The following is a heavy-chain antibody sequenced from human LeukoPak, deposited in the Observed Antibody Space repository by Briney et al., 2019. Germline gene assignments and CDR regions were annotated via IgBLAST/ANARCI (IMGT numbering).Heavy chain of an antibody. V-gene: IGHV4-61*02. CDR3: AKDAASFPGSFDK. CDR1: GGSIGSGSYS. Sequence: SETLSLTCIASGGSIGSGSYSWSWIRQPAGKGLEWIGRFYTTLSTTYNPSLRGRVSISVDTSNNQFSLKLTSVSAADTAVYYCAKDAASFPGSFDKWGQGTLVTVSS. J-gene: IGHJ4*02. D-gene: IGHD3-10*01. CDR2: FYTTLST.